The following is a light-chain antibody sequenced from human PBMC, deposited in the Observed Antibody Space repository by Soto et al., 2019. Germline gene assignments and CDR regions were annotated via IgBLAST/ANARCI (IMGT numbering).Light chain of an antibody. CDR1: QSVGSN. V-gene: IGKV3-15*01. CDR2: GAS. J-gene: IGKJ1*01. Sequence: VMRWSRATLLISQGERATLSCRASQSVGSNLAWYQQKPGQAPRLLIYGASITAADIPARFGGSGSGTEFTLTISNLQSEDFAVYYCQQYSDWPRTFGQGTRWIS. CDR3: QQYSDWPRT.